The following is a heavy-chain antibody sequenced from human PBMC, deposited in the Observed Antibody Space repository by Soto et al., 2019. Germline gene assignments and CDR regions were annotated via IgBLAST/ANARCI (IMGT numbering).Heavy chain of an antibody. D-gene: IGHD2-15*01. CDR2: ISSSSRTI. V-gene: IGHV3-48*01. CDR3: ARDKGRSPLDY. J-gene: IGHJ4*02. Sequence: EVPLVESGGGLVQPGGSLRLSCAASGFTFSSYSMNWARQAPGKGLEWISYISSSSRTIYYPDSVKGRFTISRDNAKNSLYLKMNSLRAEDTAVYYCARDKGRSPLDYWGQGTLVTVSS. CDR1: GFTFSSYS.